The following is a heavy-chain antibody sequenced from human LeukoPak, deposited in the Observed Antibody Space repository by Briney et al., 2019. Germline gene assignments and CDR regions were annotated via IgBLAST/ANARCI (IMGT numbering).Heavy chain of an antibody. D-gene: IGHD2-2*01. CDR2: IRYDGSNK. J-gene: IGHJ4*02. V-gene: IGHV3-30*02. CDR3: ARHCSSSNCRAY. Sequence: GGSLRLSCAASGFTFSSYGMHWVRQAPGKGLEWVAFIRYDGSNKYYADSVKGRFTISRDNSKNTLYLQMNSLRAEDTAVYYCARHCSSSNCRAYWGQGTLVTVSS. CDR1: GFTFSSYG.